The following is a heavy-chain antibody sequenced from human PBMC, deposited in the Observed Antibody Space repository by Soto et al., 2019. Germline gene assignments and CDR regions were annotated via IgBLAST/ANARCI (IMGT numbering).Heavy chain of an antibody. CDR1: GFTFTSYA. CDR3: AKGARPSS. V-gene: IGHV3-23*01. Sequence: EVQLLESGGGLVQPGGSLRLSCAASGFTFTSYAMSWVRQAPGKGLEWVSTINESGGRTYYTDSVKGRFTISRDSSKNMLYLQMNSLRAEDTALYYCAKGARPSSWGQGTLVTVSS. CDR2: INESGGRT. J-gene: IGHJ5*02.